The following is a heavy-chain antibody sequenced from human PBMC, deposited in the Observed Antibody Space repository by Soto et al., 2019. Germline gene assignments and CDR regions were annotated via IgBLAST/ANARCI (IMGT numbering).Heavy chain of an antibody. Sequence: ASVKVSCKASGGTFSSYAISWVRQAPGQGLEWMGGIIPIFGTANYAQKFQGRVTITADESTSTAYMELSSLRSEDTAVYYCARDRMAKIYYYYGMDVWGQGTTVTVS. CDR3: ARDRMAKIYYYYGMDV. J-gene: IGHJ6*02. D-gene: IGHD5-12*01. V-gene: IGHV1-69*13. CDR2: IIPIFGTA. CDR1: GGTFSSYA.